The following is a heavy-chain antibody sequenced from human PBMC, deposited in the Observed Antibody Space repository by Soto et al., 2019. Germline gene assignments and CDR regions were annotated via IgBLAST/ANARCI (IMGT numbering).Heavy chain of an antibody. CDR2: IYYSGST. V-gene: IGHV4-31*03. CDR1: GGSISSGGYY. CDR3: ARATAPRFGGVTGYFDY. J-gene: IGHJ4*02. Sequence: QVQLQESGPGLVKPSQTLSLTCTVSGGSISSGGYYWSWIRQHPGKGLEWIGYIYYSGSTYYNPSLKSRVTISVDTSKNQFSLKLSSVTAADTAVYYCARATAPRFGGVTGYFDYWGQGTLVTVSS. D-gene: IGHD3-16*01.